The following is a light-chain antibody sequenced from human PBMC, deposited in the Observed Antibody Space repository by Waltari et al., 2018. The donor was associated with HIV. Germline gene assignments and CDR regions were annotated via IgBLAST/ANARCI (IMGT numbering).Light chain of an antibody. CDR3: QQYHSYPHT. V-gene: IGKV1-16*01. CDR1: QGISNF. Sequence: DIQMIQTPSSLSDSVGDKVTITCRATQGISNFVPWFQQKPGEAPKSLIFAASTLQGGVPSRFSASGSGIEFSLTISSLQSEDFATYYGQQYHSYPHTFGQGTRLEIK. CDR2: AAS. J-gene: IGKJ2*01.